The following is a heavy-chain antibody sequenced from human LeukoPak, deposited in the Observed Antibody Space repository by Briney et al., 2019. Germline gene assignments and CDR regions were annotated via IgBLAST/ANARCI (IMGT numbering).Heavy chain of an antibody. CDR1: DDSFSSHY. V-gene: IGHV4-59*08. CDR2: ISYIGTT. CDR3: ARHNDPTGTTAHYYGMGV. Sequence: PSETLSLTCAVSDDSFSSHYWTWIRQPPGKGLEWIGYISYIGTTNYNPSLKSRVTISVDTSKNQFSLKLSSVTAADTAVYYCARHNDPTGTTAHYYGMGVWGQGTTVTVSS. D-gene: IGHD1-1*01. J-gene: IGHJ6*02.